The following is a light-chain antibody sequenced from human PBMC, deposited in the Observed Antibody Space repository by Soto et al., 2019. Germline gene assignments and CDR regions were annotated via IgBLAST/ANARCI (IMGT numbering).Light chain of an antibody. CDR2: SND. CDR1: SFNIGFNY. V-gene: IGLV1-47*02. J-gene: IGLJ1*01. CDR3: SAWDDSLSGGV. Sequence: QSVLTQPPSASGTPRQTVTIACSGSSFNIGFNYVYWYQQLPEMAPKLLIDSNDERPSGVPERFSGSSAGTSATLVISRLRSEDEAEYACSAWDDSLSGGVFGAGTKVTV.